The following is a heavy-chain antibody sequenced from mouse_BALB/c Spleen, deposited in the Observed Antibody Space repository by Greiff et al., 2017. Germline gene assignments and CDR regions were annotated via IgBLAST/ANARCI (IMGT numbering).Heavy chain of an antibody. V-gene: IGHV1-59*01. CDR2: IDPSDSYT. Sequence: QVQLQQPGAELVKPGASVKMSCKASGYTFTSYWMHWVKQRPGQGLEWIGVIDPSDSYTSYNQKFKGKATLTVDTSSSTAYMQLSSLTSEDSAVYYCARRSSSWYFDVWGAGTTVTVSS. CDR1: GYTFTSYW. J-gene: IGHJ1*01. D-gene: IGHD1-1*01. CDR3: ARRSSSWYFDV.